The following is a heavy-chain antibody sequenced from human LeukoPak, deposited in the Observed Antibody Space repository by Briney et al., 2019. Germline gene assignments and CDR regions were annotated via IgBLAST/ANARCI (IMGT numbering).Heavy chain of an antibody. Sequence: GGSLRLSCAASGFTFSSYAMSWVRQAPGKGLEWVSAISGSGGSTYYADSVKGRFTISRDNSKNTPYLQMNSLRAEDTAVYYCAGPITPPGYYSTSKKNYYYYGMDVWGQGTTVTVSS. D-gene: IGHD3-3*01. CDR1: GFTFSSYA. CDR3: AGPITPPGYYSTSKKNYYYYGMDV. J-gene: IGHJ6*02. V-gene: IGHV3-23*01. CDR2: ISGSGGST.